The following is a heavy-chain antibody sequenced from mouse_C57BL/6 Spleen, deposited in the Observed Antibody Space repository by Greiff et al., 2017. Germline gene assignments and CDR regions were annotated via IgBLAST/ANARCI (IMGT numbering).Heavy chain of an antibody. Sequence: QVQLQQSGAELVRPGASVTLSCKASGYTFTDYEMHWVKQTPVHGLEWIGAIDPETGGTAYNQKFKGKAILTADNSSSTAYMELRSLTSEDSAVYYCTRARWLLRYFDYWGQGTTLTVSS. V-gene: IGHV1-15*01. CDR1: GYTFTDYE. D-gene: IGHD2-3*01. CDR3: TRARWLLRYFDY. J-gene: IGHJ2*01. CDR2: IDPETGGT.